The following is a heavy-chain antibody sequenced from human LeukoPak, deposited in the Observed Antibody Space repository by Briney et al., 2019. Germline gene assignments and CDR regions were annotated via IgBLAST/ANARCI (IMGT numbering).Heavy chain of an antibody. J-gene: IGHJ4*02. CDR3: AKTGGAAIGCYFDY. Sequence: PGGSLRLSCAASGLTFSSYAMSWVRQAPGKGLEWVSAISGSGGSTYYADSVKGRFTISRDNSKNTLYLQMNSLRAEDTAVYYCAKTGGAAIGCYFDYWGQGTLVTVSS. CDR1: GLTFSSYA. D-gene: IGHD2-2*02. V-gene: IGHV3-23*01. CDR2: ISGSGGST.